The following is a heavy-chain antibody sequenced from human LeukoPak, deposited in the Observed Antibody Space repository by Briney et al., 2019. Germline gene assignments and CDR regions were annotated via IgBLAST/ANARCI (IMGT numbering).Heavy chain of an antibody. D-gene: IGHD3-10*01. CDR2: MNPNSGNT. Sequence: GASVKVSCRASGYTFTSYDINWVRQATGQGLEWMGWMNPNSGNTGYAQKFQGRVTMTRNTSISTAYMELSSLRSEDTAVYYCAAGLWFGELMDVWGKGTTVTVSS. CDR3: AAGLWFGELMDV. V-gene: IGHV1-8*01. CDR1: GYTFTSYD. J-gene: IGHJ6*03.